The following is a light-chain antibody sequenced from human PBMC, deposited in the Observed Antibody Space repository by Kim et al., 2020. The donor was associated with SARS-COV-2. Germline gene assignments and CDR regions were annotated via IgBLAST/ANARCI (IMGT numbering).Light chain of an antibody. Sequence: EIVLTQSPATLSLSPGERATLSCRASQSVNTYLAWYQQKPGQAPRLLIYDATNRATGIPARFSGSGSGTDFTLTISSLEPEDFAVYYCQHRSNWLLTFGQGTKLEI. CDR1: QSVNTY. CDR2: DAT. J-gene: IGKJ2*01. V-gene: IGKV3-11*01. CDR3: QHRSNWLLT.